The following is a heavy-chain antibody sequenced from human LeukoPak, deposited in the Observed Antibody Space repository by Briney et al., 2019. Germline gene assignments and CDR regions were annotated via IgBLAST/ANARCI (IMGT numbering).Heavy chain of an antibody. CDR2: IKQDGSEK. Sequence: GGSLRLSCQASGFTFSDYAMSWVRQAPGKGLEWVANIKQDGSEKYYVDSVKGRFTISRDNAKNSLYLQMNSLRAEDTAVYYCARALYSSSWYRPSYYYYYMDVWGKGTTVTVSS. CDR3: ARALYSSSWYRPSYYYYYMDV. V-gene: IGHV3-7*01. D-gene: IGHD6-13*01. CDR1: GFTFSDYA. J-gene: IGHJ6*03.